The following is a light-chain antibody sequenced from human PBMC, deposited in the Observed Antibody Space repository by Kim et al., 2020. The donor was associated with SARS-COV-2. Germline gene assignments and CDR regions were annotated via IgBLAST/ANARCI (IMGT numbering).Light chain of an antibody. Sequence: LSPGERATLSCRASQSVGSSLAWYQQKPGQAPRLLIYDAYNRATGIPARFSGSGSGTDFTLTISRLEPEDFAVYYCQHRANWPLTFGGGTKVDIK. CDR2: DAY. V-gene: IGKV3-11*01. CDR3: QHRANWPLT. J-gene: IGKJ4*01. CDR1: QSVGSS.